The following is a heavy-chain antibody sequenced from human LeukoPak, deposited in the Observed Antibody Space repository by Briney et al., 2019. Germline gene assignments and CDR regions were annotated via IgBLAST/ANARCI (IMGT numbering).Heavy chain of an antibody. CDR3: ARSIVVVPAAIRVDAFDI. Sequence: ASVKVSCKASGYTFTSYYMHWVRQAPGQGLEWMGIINPSGGSTSYAQKFQGRVTMTRDTSTSTVYMELSSLRSEDTAVYYCARSIVVVPAAIRVDAFDIWGQGTMVTVSS. J-gene: IGHJ3*02. CDR2: INPSGGST. CDR1: GYTFTSYY. D-gene: IGHD2-2*01. V-gene: IGHV1-46*01.